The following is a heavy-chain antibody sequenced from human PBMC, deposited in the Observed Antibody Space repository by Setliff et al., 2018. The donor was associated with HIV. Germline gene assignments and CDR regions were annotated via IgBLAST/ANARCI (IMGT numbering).Heavy chain of an antibody. Sequence: ASVKVSCKASGYTFTSYCIHKVRQAPGQGLEWLGLVNHSGGSTAYAQKFQGRATMTSDTSTNTVYMDLSGLRSDDTAVYYCARDRTAGYIYDYGYWGQGTLVTVSS. CDR1: GYTFTSYC. CDR2: VNHSGGST. D-gene: IGHD3-16*01. V-gene: IGHV1-46*01. J-gene: IGHJ4*02. CDR3: ARDRTAGYIYDYGY.